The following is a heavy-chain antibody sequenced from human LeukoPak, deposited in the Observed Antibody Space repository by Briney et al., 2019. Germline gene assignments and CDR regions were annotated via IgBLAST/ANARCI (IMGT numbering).Heavy chain of an antibody. Sequence: GRSLRLSCAASGFTFSSYGMHWVRQAPGKGLEWVAVIWYDGSNKYYADSVKGRFTISRDNSKNTLYLQMNSLRAEDTAVYYCASDGYGSGSYDDYWGQGTLVTVSS. V-gene: IGHV3-33*01. CDR3: ASDGYGSGSYDDY. CDR1: GFTFSSYG. CDR2: IWYDGSNK. J-gene: IGHJ4*02. D-gene: IGHD3-10*01.